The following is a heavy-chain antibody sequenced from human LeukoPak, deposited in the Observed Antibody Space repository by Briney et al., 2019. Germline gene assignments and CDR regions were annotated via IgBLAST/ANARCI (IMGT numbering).Heavy chain of an antibody. V-gene: IGHV3-30*04. D-gene: IGHD1-14*01. CDR1: GFTFTTFT. CDR2: IAYDGSRA. J-gene: IGHJ4*02. Sequence: GGSLRLSCAASGFTFTTFTLHWVRQAPGKGLEWVAVIAYDGSRAFYADSVKGRFTISRDDSKNTMSVQMDDLRAEDTAVYYCTRYNNDHFDYWGQGTLVTVSS. CDR3: TRYNNDHFDY.